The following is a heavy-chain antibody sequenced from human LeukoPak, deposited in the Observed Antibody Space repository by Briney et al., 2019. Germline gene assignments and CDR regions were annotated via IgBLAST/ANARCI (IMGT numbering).Heavy chain of an antibody. CDR2: ISGSGGST. J-gene: IGHJ3*02. Sequence: GGSLRLYCAASGFTFSNYAMSWVRQAPGKGLEWVSGISGSGGSTYYADSVKGRFTISRDNSKNTLYLQMNSLRAEDTAVYYCAKGGCSSTSCYGAFDIWGQGTMVTVSS. V-gene: IGHV3-23*01. CDR1: GFTFSNYA. CDR3: AKGGCSSTSCYGAFDI. D-gene: IGHD2-2*01.